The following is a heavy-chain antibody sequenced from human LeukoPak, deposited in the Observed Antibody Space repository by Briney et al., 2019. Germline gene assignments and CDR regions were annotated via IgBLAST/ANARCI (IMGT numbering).Heavy chain of an antibody. J-gene: IGHJ4*02. D-gene: IGHD3-22*01. V-gene: IGHV4-31*03. CDR2: IFYSGST. Sequence: KPSETLSLTCTVSGGSISSSGYYWSWIRQHPGKGLEWIGYIFYSGSTYYNPSLKSRVTISLDTSKNQFSLKLSSVTAADTAVYYCARANYYDSGGYLPVVYPSDYWGQGTLVTVSS. CDR3: ARANYYDSGGYLPVVYPSDY. CDR1: GGSISSSGYY.